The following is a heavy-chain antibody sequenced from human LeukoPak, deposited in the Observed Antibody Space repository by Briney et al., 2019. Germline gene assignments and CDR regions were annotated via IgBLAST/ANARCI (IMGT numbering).Heavy chain of an antibody. V-gene: IGHV3-23*01. CDR3: AKDGMTTVTTWYFDL. CDR1: GFTFSSYA. Sequence: PGGSLRLSCAASGFTFSSYAMSWVRQAPGQGLEWVSAISGSGGSTYYADSVKGRFTISRDNSKNTLYLQMNSLRAEDTAVYYCAKDGMTTVTTWYFDLWGRGTLVTVSS. D-gene: IGHD4-17*01. CDR2: ISGSGGST. J-gene: IGHJ2*01.